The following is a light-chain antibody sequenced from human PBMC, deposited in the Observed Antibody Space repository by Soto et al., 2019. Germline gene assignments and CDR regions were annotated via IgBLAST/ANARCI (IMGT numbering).Light chain of an antibody. CDR1: SSNLGAGYD. V-gene: IGLV1-40*01. CDR3: SSYTSSSLYV. CDR2: DNT. Sequence: QSVLTQPPSMSGAPGQRVTMSCTGSSSNLGAGYDVHWYQRLPGAAPKLLIYDNTHRPSGVPNRFSGSKSGTSASLAITGLQAEDEADYYCSSYTSSSLYVFGTGTKLTVL. J-gene: IGLJ1*01.